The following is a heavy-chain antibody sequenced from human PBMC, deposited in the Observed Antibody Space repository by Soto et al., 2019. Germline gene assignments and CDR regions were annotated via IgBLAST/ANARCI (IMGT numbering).Heavy chain of an antibody. J-gene: IGHJ6*02. V-gene: IGHV4-31*03. CDR3: ASVCGSDCHNGMEV. CDR1: GGSISSGGYY. Sequence: QVQLQESGPGLVKPSQTLSLTCTVSGGSISSGGYYWSWIRQHPGKGLEWIGYIYYSGSTYYNPYLKSRVTIAVETCKKQLSRKLSSVTAVDTAEYHGASVCGSDCHNGMEVWGQGTTVTVFS. CDR2: IYYSGST. D-gene: IGHD2-21*02.